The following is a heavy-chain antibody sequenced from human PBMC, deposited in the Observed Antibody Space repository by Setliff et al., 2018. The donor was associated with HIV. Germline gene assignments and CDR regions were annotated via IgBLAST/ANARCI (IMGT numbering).Heavy chain of an antibody. CDR2: IDHSGST. CDR3: ARRGDYGGMGY. Sequence: SETLSLTCAVYDGSFSGYYWSWIRQPPGKGMEWIGEIDHSGSTNYNPSLKSRVTISLDTSKNQFSLKLISLTAADTAVYYCARRGDYGGMGYWGLGTLVTVSS. V-gene: IGHV4-34*01. D-gene: IGHD4-17*01. J-gene: IGHJ4*02. CDR1: DGSFSGYY.